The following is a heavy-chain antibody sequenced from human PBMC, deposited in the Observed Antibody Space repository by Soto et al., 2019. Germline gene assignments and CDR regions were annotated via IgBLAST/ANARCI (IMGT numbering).Heavy chain of an antibody. CDR1: GFTFSSYW. J-gene: IGHJ6*02. CDR2: IKQDGSEK. CDR3: ARAKDGDSSSWWDYYYGMDV. V-gene: IGHV3-7*05. D-gene: IGHD6-13*01. Sequence: PGGSLRLSCAASGFTFSSYWMSWVRQAPGKGLEWVANIKQDGSEKYYVDSVKGRFTISRGNAKNSLYLQMNSLRAEDTAVYYCARAKDGDSSSWWDYYYGMDVWGQGTTVTGSS.